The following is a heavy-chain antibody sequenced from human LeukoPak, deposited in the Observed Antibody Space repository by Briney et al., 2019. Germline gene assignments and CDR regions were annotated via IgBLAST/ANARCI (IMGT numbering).Heavy chain of an antibody. J-gene: IGHJ3*02. CDR3: ARVRGYHYGSGSYYNRDAFDI. V-gene: IGHV4-4*07. CDR2: IYTSGST. CDR1: GGSISSYY. Sequence: SETLSLTCTVSGGSISSYYWSWIRQPAGKGLEWIGRIYTSGSTNYNPSLKSRVTMSVDTSKNQFSLKLSSVTAADTAVYYCARVRGYHYGSGSYYNRDAFDIWGQGTMVTVSS. D-gene: IGHD3-10*01.